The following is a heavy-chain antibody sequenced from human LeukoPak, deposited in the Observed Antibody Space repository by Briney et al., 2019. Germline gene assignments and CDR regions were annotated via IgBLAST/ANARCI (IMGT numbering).Heavy chain of an antibody. J-gene: IGHJ4*02. D-gene: IGHD3-10*01. V-gene: IGHV1-46*01. CDR1: GYTFSTYY. CDR2: IHPTDGST. CDR3: ARANGGGLDY. Sequence: ASVKVSCKTSGYTFSTYYMHWVRQAPGQGLEWLGIIHPTDGSTSYTQKIQGRVTMTRDTATGTVDLELRSLRSEDTAVYWCARANGGGLDYWGQGTLITVSS.